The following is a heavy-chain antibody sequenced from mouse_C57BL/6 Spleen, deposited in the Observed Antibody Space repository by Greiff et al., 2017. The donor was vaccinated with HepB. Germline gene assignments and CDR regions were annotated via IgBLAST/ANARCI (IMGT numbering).Heavy chain of an antibody. CDR1: GFTFTDYY. Sequence: EVHLVESGGGLVQPGGSLSLSCAASGFTFTDYYMSWVRQPPGKALEWLGFIRNKANGYTTEYSASVKGRFTISRDNSQSILYLQMNALRAEDSATYYCARSRWDDDFDVWGTGTTVTVSS. D-gene: IGHD4-1*01. CDR3: ARSRWDDDFDV. J-gene: IGHJ1*03. V-gene: IGHV7-3*01. CDR2: IRNKANGYTT.